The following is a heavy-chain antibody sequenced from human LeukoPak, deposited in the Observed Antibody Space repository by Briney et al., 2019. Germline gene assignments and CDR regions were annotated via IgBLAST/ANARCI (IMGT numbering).Heavy chain of an antibody. D-gene: IGHD2-15*01. Sequence: GGSLRLSCAASGFTFSSYSMNWVRQAPGKGLEWVSYISSSSSTIYCADSVKGRFTISRDNAKNSLYLQMNSLRAEDTAVYYCARGYCSGGSCYVYYYYGMDVWGQGTTVTVSS. CDR1: GFTFSSYS. V-gene: IGHV3-48*04. CDR3: ARGYCSGGSCYVYYYYGMDV. J-gene: IGHJ6*02. CDR2: ISSSSSTI.